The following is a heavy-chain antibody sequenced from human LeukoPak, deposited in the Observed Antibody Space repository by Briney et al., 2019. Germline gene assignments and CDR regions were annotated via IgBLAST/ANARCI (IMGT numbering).Heavy chain of an antibody. J-gene: IGHJ4*02. CDR3: AKAIAVAGKIDY. CDR1: GFTFSSYG. V-gene: IGHV3-30*02. Sequence: GGSLRLTCAASGFTFSSYGMHWVRQAPGKGLEWVAFIRYDGSNKYYADSVKGRFTISRDNSKNTLYLQMNSLRAEDTAVYYCAKAIAVAGKIDYWGQGTLVTVSS. D-gene: IGHD6-19*01. CDR2: IRYDGSNK.